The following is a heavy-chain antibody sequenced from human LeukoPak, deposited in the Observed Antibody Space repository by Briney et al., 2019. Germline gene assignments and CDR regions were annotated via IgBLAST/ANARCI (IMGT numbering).Heavy chain of an antibody. V-gene: IGHV3-23*01. CDR1: GFTFSSYA. D-gene: IGHD6-13*01. J-gene: IGHJ6*03. Sequence: HPGGSLRLSCAASGFTFSSYALSWVRQAPGKGLEWVSAISGSGGSTYYVDSVKGRFTISRDNSKNTLYLQMNSLRAEDTAVYYCAKLGGYSSSWSYYYYYMDVWGKGTTVTVSS. CDR3: AKLGGYSSSWSYYYYYMDV. CDR2: ISGSGGST.